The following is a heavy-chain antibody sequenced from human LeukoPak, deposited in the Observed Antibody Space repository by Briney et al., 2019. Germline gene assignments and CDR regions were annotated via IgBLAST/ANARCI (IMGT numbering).Heavy chain of an antibody. CDR2: ISSNGVSA. CDR3: ARRFVSSEFFSDY. D-gene: IGHD3-22*01. V-gene: IGHV3-64*01. Sequence: QTGGSLRLSCVASGFTFSTYGMSWVRQAPGKGLEYVSGISSNGVSAYYANSVKGRFTISRDNSKNTLYLQMASLIPEDMAVYYCARRFVSSEFFSDYWGQGALVTVSS. J-gene: IGHJ4*02. CDR1: GFTFSTYG.